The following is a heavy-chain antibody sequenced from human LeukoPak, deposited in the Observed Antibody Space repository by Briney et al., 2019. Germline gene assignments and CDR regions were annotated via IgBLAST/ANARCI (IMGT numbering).Heavy chain of an antibody. CDR2: FGGSGGST. Sequence: PGGSLRLSCAASGFTFSSYAMSWVRQAPGKGLEWVSAFGGSGGSTYYADSVKGRFTISRDNSKNTLFLQMNSLRAEDTAVYYCAKTGSSRFDYWGQGTLVTVSS. CDR1: GFTFSSYA. D-gene: IGHD1-26*01. V-gene: IGHV3-23*01. CDR3: AKTGSSRFDY. J-gene: IGHJ4*02.